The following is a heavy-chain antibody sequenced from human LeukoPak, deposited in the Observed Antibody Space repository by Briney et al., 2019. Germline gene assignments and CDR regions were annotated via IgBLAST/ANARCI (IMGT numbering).Heavy chain of an antibody. Sequence: SETPSLTCTVSGGSIFDYYWSWFRQPPGKALEYIGYIYYSGTTSYNPSLKGRVTMSVDTSKKQLSLKLRSVNGSDTAMYYCARRIGGGWAYWYFDLWGRGTLATVSS. D-gene: IGHD6-19*01. CDR1: GGSIFDYY. V-gene: IGHV4-59*08. CDR3: ARRIGGGWAYWYFDL. J-gene: IGHJ2*01. CDR2: IYYSGTT.